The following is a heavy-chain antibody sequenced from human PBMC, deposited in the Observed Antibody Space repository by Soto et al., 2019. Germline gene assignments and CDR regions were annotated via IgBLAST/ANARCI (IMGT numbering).Heavy chain of an antibody. Sequence: QVQLVQAGAEVKKSGSSVKVSCKASGGTFSSYAISWVRQAPAQGLECMGGIIPIFKTTNYAQKFQGRVTITADESSSSAYMELSSLRAEDTAVYYCAKSEHNGMDVWGQGTTVTVSS. J-gene: IGHJ6*02. CDR3: AKSEHNGMDV. CDR1: GGTFSSYA. CDR2: IIPIFKTT. V-gene: IGHV1-69*01. D-gene: IGHD3-3*01.